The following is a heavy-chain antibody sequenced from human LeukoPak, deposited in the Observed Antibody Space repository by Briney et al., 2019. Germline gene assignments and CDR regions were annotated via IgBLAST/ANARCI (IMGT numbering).Heavy chain of an antibody. CDR2: IKSDGST. Sequence: GGSLRLSCAASGFTFSSYWMHWVRQAPGKGLVWVSRIKSDGSTNYADSVKGRFPISRDNAKNTVSLQMNSLRAEDTGVYYCARAPSEIGGYYPEYFRHWGQGTLVTVSS. D-gene: IGHD3-22*01. CDR3: ARAPSEIGGYYPEYFRH. J-gene: IGHJ1*01. CDR1: GFTFSSYW. V-gene: IGHV3-74*01.